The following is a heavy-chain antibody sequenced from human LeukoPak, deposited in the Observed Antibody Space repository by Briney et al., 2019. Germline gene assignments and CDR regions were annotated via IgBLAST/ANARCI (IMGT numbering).Heavy chain of an antibody. D-gene: IGHD3-9*01. CDR1: GFTFSSYW. V-gene: IGHV3-7*01. Sequence: PGGSLRLSCAASGFTFSSYWMSWVRQAPGKGLEWVANIKLDGSEKYYVDSVKGRFTISRDNAKKSLYLQMNSLRDEDTAVYYCARGRYFDWLSAFDYWGQGTLVTVSS. CDR2: IKLDGSEK. J-gene: IGHJ4*02. CDR3: ARGRYFDWLSAFDY.